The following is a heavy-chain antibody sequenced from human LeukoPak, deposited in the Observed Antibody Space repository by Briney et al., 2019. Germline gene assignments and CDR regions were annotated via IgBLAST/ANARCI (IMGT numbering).Heavy chain of an antibody. CDR2: IYYSGST. Sequence: SETLSLTCTVSGYSISSGYYWGWIRQPPGKGLEWIGSIYYSGSTYYNPSLKSRVTISVDTSKNQFSLKLSSVTAADTAVYYCARSTVRGVPLASWGQGTLVTVSS. J-gene: IGHJ4*02. D-gene: IGHD3-10*01. CDR3: ARSTVRGVPLAS. CDR1: GYSISSGYY. V-gene: IGHV4-38-2*02.